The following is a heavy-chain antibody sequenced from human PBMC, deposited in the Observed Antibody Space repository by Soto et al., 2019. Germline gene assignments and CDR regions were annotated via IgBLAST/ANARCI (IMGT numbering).Heavy chain of an antibody. V-gene: IGHV3-30-3*01. CDR2: ISYDGSNK. J-gene: IGHJ4*02. D-gene: IGHD3-9*01. CDR1: GFTFSSYA. CDR3: ARDQGLRYFDWSPYYFDY. Sequence: GGSLRLSCAASGFTFSSYAMHWVRQAPGKGLEWVAVISYDGSNKYYADSVKGRFTISRDNSKNTLYLQMNSLRAEDTAVYYCARDQGLRYFDWSPYYFDYWGQGTPVPVYS.